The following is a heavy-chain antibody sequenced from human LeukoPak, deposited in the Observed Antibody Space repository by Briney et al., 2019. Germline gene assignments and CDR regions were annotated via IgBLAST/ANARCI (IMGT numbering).Heavy chain of an antibody. CDR2: IKEGGSEN. D-gene: IGHD1-1*01. V-gene: IGHV3-7*01. CDR1: GFTFSRYW. Sequence: GGSLRLSCAASGFTFSRYWMTWVRQAPGKGLEWVANIKEGGSENSYVESVKGRFTISRDNAKNSLYLQLNSLRAEDTAVYFCARQRYSDYWGQGTLVTLSS. J-gene: IGHJ4*02. CDR3: ARQRYSDY.